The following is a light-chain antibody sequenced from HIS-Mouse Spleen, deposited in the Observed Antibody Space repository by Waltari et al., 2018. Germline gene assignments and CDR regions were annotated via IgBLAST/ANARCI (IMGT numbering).Light chain of an antibody. CDR1: SSNIGSNY. Sequence: QSVLTQPPSASGTPGQRVTISCSGSSSNIGSNYVYWYQQLPGTAPKLLTYRNKRRPPGVPDRFSGSKSGTSASLAISGLRSEDEADYYCAAWDDSLSGPVFGGGTKLTVL. CDR2: RNK. J-gene: IGLJ3*02. CDR3: AAWDDSLSGPV. V-gene: IGLV1-47*01.